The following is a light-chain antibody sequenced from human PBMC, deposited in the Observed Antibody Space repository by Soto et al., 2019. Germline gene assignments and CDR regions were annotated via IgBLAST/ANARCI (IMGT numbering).Light chain of an antibody. CDR1: QSVSSNY. J-gene: IGKJ1*01. CDR2: GAS. CDR3: QQYGSLSWT. V-gene: IGKV3-20*01. Sequence: DIVLTHSPGTLSFSPGARATLSCRASQSVSSNYLAWYQQKPGQAPRLLIHGASTRATGVPDRFSGSGSGTDFTLTISRLEPEDFAVYHCQQYGSLSWTFGQGTKVDI.